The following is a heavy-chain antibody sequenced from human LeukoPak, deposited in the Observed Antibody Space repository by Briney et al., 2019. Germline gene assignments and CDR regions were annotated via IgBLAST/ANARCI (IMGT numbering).Heavy chain of an antibody. CDR2: IFASGST. D-gene: IGHD3-10*01. V-gene: IGHV4-4*07. J-gene: IGHJ6*03. CDR3: ARVRFDVGRYYYMDV. Sequence: SETLTLTCTVSGVSFTSSDWHWIRQPAGKGLEWISQIFASGSTNYNSSLKSRVTMSVDTSKNQFSLRLSYVTAADTAVYYCARVRFDVGRYYYMDVWGEGTTVTVSS. CDR1: GVSFTSSD.